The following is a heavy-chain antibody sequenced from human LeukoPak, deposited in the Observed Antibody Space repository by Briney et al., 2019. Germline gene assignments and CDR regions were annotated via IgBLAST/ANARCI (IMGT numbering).Heavy chain of an antibody. D-gene: IGHD5-18*01. Sequence: SETLSLTCTVSGGSISSGTYFWTWIRQPAGKGLEWIGRIYTSGSTNYNPSLKSRVTISVDTSKNQFSLKLSSVTAADTAVYYCARDVGRYTYGYRPTELYCFDLWGRGTRVTVSS. CDR3: ARDVGRYTYGYRPTELYCFDL. CDR1: GGSISSGTYF. V-gene: IGHV4-61*02. J-gene: IGHJ2*01. CDR2: IYTSGST.